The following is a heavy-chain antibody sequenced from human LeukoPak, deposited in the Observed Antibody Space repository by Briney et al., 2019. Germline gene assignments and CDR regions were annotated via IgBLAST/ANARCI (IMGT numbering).Heavy chain of an antibody. CDR2: ISGSGGST. V-gene: IGHV3-23*01. D-gene: IGHD3-9*01. CDR3: RLGGVLTGYYAPRLY. Sequence: PGGSLRLSCAASGFTFSSYAMSWVRQAPGKGLEWVSAISGSGGSTNYADSVKGRFTISRDNSKNTLYLQMNSLRAEDTAVYYCRLGGVLTGYYAPRLYWGQGTLVTVSS. CDR1: GFTFSSYA. J-gene: IGHJ4*02.